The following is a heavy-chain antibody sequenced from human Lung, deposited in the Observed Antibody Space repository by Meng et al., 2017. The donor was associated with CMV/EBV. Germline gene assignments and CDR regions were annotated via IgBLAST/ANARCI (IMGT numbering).Heavy chain of an antibody. J-gene: IGHJ4*02. Sequence: ESXKISXVVSGFTFNDYAMHWVRQTPGKGLEWVAFTSWYGDTKFYADSVRGRFTISRDNSKNSLYLQMNSLRPEDTAFYYCAKDRGSSSGRDLENWGQGTXVPVAS. D-gene: IGHD6-6*01. CDR3: AKDRGSSSGRDLEN. CDR1: GFTFNDYA. CDR2: TSWYGDTK. V-gene: IGHV3-43D*03.